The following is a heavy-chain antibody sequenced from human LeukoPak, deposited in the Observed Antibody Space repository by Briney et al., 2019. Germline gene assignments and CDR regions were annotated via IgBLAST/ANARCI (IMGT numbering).Heavy chain of an antibody. Sequence: GGSLRLSCAASGFTFSSYAMSWVRQAPGKGLEWVSAISGSGGSTYYADSVKGRFTISRDNSKNTLYLQMNSLRAEDTAFYYCAKSHYYDSSGYYLPFDYWGQGTLVTGSS. CDR3: AKSHYYDSSGYYLPFDY. CDR2: ISGSGGST. J-gene: IGHJ4*02. CDR1: GFTFSSYA. V-gene: IGHV3-23*01. D-gene: IGHD3-22*01.